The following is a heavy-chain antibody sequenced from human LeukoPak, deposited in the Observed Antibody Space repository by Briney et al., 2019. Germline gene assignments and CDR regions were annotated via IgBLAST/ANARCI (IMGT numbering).Heavy chain of an antibody. CDR2: IYYSGST. Sequence: PSETLSLTCTVSGGSISSSSYYWGWIRQPPGKGLEWIGSIYYSGSTYYNPSLKSRVTISVDTSKNQFSLKLSSVTAADTAVYYCARLFAPGYSYGYPLFDYWGQGTLVTVSS. CDR1: GGSISSSSYY. J-gene: IGHJ4*02. V-gene: IGHV4-39*01. CDR3: ARLFAPGYSYGYPLFDY. D-gene: IGHD5-18*01.